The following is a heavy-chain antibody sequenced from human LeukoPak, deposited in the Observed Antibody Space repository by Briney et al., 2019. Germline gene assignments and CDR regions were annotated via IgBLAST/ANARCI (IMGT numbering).Heavy chain of an antibody. CDR1: GGSISSRSYY. Sequence: SETLSLTCSVSGGSISSRSYYWGWIRQPPGKGLEWIGSIYYSGSTYYNPSLKSRVTISVDTSKNHFSLKLSSVTAADTAVYYCARHWVSTSSGVDYWGQGTLVTVSS. J-gene: IGHJ4*02. CDR2: IYYSGST. CDR3: ARHWVSTSSGVDY. D-gene: IGHD2-2*01. V-gene: IGHV4-39*01.